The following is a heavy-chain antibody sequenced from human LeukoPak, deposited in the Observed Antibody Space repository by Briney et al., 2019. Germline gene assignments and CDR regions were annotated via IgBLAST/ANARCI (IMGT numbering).Heavy chain of an antibody. D-gene: IGHD2-2*02. Sequence: GASVKVSCKASGGIFISYAISWVRQAPGQGLEWRGGIIPIFGTANYAQKFQGRVTITTDESTSTAYMELSSLRSEDTAVYYCAREREGLGYCSSTSCYTNWFDPWGQGTLVTVSS. CDR3: AREREGLGYCSSTSCYTNWFDP. V-gene: IGHV1-69*05. CDR2: IIPIFGTA. CDR1: GGIFISYA. J-gene: IGHJ5*02.